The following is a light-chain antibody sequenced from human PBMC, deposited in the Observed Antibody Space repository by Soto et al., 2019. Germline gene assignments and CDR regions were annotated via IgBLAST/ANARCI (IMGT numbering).Light chain of an antibody. CDR1: QSVSSN. CDR3: QQYNNWPRT. J-gene: IGKJ1*01. CDR2: GAS. V-gene: IGKV3-15*01. Sequence: EIVMTQSPGTLSVSPGERATLSCRASQSVSSNLAWYQQKPGQAPRLLIYGASTRATGIPARFSGSGSGTEFTLTISSLQSEDFAVYYCQQYNNWPRTCGQGTKVEI.